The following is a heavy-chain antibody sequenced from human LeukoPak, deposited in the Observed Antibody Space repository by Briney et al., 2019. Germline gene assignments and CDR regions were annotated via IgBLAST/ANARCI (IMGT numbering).Heavy chain of an antibody. CDR1: GFTFSSYS. CDR2: ISSSSSYI. J-gene: IGHJ4*02. CDR3: ARDIYSSGEGIDY. V-gene: IGHV3-21*01. D-gene: IGHD6-25*01. Sequence: GGSLRLSCAASGFTFSSYSMNWVRQAPGKGLEWVSSISSSSSYIYYADSVKGRFTISRDNAKNSLYLQMNSLRGEDTAIYYCARDIYSSGEGIDYWGQGTLVSVSS.